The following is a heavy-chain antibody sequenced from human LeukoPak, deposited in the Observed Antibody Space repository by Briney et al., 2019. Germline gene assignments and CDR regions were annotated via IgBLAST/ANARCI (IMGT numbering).Heavy chain of an antibody. J-gene: IGHJ6*03. CDR2: IRYGGSNK. D-gene: IGHD3-22*01. Sequence: GGSLRLSCAASGFTFSSYGMHWVRQAPGKGLEWVAFIRYGGSNKYYADSVKGRFTISRDNSRNTLYLQMNSLRAEDTAVYYCAKDAVAYYYDSSGYYRIYYYYMDVWGKGTTVTVSS. CDR1: GFTFSSYG. CDR3: AKDAVAYYYDSSGYYRIYYYYMDV. V-gene: IGHV3-30*02.